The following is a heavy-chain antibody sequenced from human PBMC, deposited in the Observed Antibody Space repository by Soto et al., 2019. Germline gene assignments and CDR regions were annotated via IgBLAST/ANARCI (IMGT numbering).Heavy chain of an antibody. Sequence: QVRLVQSGPEVKKPGASVKVSCKASGYTFTTYGISWVRQAPGQGLEWMGWISPYNGDTHYAERFQGRLTMTTDTSATSAYVELRTLSSDDRAVYFCARALSMAQYYYYMDVWGKGTTVTVSS. CDR1: GYTFTTYG. CDR2: ISPYNGDT. V-gene: IGHV1-18*01. J-gene: IGHJ6*03. CDR3: ARALSMAQYYYYMDV.